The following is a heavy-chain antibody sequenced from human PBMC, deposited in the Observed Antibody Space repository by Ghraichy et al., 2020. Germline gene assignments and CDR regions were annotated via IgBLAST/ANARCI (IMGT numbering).Heavy chain of an antibody. CDR3: AREFTGTTPSPFDY. CDR2: IYSGGST. Sequence: GGSLRLSCAASGFTVSSNYMSWVRQAPGKGLEWVSVIYSGGSTYYADSVKGRFTISRDNSKNTLYLQMNSLRAEDTAVYYCAREFTGTTPSPFDYWGQGTLVTVSS. CDR1: GFTVSSNY. V-gene: IGHV3-66*01. D-gene: IGHD1-1*01. J-gene: IGHJ4*02.